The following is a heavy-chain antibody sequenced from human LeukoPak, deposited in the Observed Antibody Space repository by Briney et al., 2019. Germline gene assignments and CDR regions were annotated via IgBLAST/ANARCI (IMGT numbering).Heavy chain of an antibody. J-gene: IGHJ4*02. D-gene: IGHD5-24*01. CDR2: IKQDGSKK. V-gene: IGHV3-7*04. CDR3: TRVGYIDEGIDY. Sequence: GGSLRLSCVASGFPFSSYWMTWVRQAPGKGLEWVANIKQDGSKKSYVDSVKGRFTISGDNAKNSLYLQMNSLRAEDAAIYYCTRVGYIDEGIDYWGQGTLVTVSS. CDR1: GFPFSSYW.